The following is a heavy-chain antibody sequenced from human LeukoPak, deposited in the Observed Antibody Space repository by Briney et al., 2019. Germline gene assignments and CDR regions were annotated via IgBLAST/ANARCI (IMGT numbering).Heavy chain of an antibody. Sequence: PGGSLRLSCAASGFTFSSYSMNWVRQAPGKGLEWVSSISSSSYIYYADSVKGRFTISRDNAKNSLYLQMNSLRAEDTAVYYCARDLRAYCGGDCYLFDYWGQGTLVTVSS. V-gene: IGHV3-21*01. CDR1: GFTFSSYS. J-gene: IGHJ4*02. CDR2: ISSSSYI. D-gene: IGHD2-21*01. CDR3: ARDLRAYCGGDCYLFDY.